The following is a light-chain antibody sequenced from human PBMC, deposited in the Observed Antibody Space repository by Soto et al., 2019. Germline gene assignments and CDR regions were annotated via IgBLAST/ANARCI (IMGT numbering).Light chain of an antibody. CDR3: ETWDSNTHTV. Sequence: QPVLTQSSSASASLGSSVKLTCTLSSGHSSYIIAWHQQQPGKAPRYLMKLEGSGSYNKGSGVPDRFSGSSSGADRYLTISNLQFEDEADYYCETWDSNTHTVFGGGPKVTVL. CDR2: LEGSGSY. V-gene: IGLV4-60*02. CDR1: SGHSSYI. J-gene: IGLJ3*02.